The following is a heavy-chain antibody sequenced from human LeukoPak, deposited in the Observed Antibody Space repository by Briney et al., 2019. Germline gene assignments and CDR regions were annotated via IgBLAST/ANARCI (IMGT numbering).Heavy chain of an antibody. V-gene: IGHV3-9*01. J-gene: IGHJ4*02. CDR1: AFTVDEHA. Sequence: SGRSLSLLCAASAFTVDEHAMRWARHAPGEGLGWDLYIRWNSGSIAYADSVKGRFTISRDNAKNSLYLQMNSLRAEDTALYYCAKDRDSSSWLFDYWGQGTLVTVSS. D-gene: IGHD6-13*01. CDR2: IRWNSGSI. CDR3: AKDRDSSSWLFDY.